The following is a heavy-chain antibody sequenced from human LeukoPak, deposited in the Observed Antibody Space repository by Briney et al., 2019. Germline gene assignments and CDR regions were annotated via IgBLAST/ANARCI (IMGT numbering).Heavy chain of an antibody. D-gene: IGHD2-15*01. J-gene: IGHJ4*02. CDR1: GYSFTNYW. CDR2: IYPGDSDT. CDR3: ARRYCSGGTCYGGKLDY. Sequence: GESLKISCKGSGYSFTNYWIAWVRQMPGKGLEWMGIIYPGDSDTKYSPSFQGQVTISADKSISTAYLQWSSLKASDTAMYYCARRYCSGGTCYGGKLDYWGQGTLVTVSS. V-gene: IGHV5-51*01.